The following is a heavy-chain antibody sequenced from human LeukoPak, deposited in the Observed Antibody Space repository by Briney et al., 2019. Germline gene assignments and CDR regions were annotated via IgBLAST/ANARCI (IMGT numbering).Heavy chain of an antibody. V-gene: IGHV4-59*01. D-gene: IGHD4-17*01. J-gene: IGHJ6*02. CDR2: IYYSGST. CDR1: GGSISSYY. CDR3: ARAPPDYGDYYYYYGMDV. Sequence: SETLSLTCTVSGGSISSYYWSWIRQPPGKGLEWIGYIYYSGSTHDNPSLKSRVTISVDTSKNQFSLKLSSVTAADTAAYYCARAPPDYGDYYYYYGMDVWGQGTTVTVSS.